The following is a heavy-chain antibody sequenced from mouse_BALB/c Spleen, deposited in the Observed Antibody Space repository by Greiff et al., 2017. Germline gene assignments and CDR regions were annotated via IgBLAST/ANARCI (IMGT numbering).Heavy chain of an antibody. CDR3: VRGGYGNYSYYAMDY. Sequence: EVQVVESGGGLVQPKGSLKLSCAASGFTFNTYAMHWVCQAPGKGLEWVARIRSKSNNYATYYADSVKDRFTISRDDSQSMLYLQMNNLKTEDTAMYYCVRGGYGNYSYYAMDYWGQGTSVTVSS. D-gene: IGHD2-10*02. CDR1: GFTFNTYA. J-gene: IGHJ4*01. CDR2: IRSKSNNYAT. V-gene: IGHV10-3*03.